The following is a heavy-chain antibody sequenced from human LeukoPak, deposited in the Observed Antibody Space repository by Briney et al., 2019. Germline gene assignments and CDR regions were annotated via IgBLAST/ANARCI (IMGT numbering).Heavy chain of an antibody. CDR2: ISYDGSNK. J-gene: IGHJ3*02. CDR1: GFTFSSYA. D-gene: IGHD6-13*01. CDR3: ARPARGSSSWYLGAFDI. Sequence: GGSLRLSCAASGFTFSSYAMHLVRQAPGKGLEWVAVISYDGSNKYYADSVKGRFTISRDNSKNTLYLQMNSLRAEDTAVYYCARPARGSSSWYLGAFDIWGQGTMVTVSS. V-gene: IGHV3-30*04.